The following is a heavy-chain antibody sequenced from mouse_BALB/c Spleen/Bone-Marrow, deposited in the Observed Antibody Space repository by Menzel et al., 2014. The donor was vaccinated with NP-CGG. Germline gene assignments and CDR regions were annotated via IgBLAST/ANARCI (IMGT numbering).Heavy chain of an antibody. CDR3: ARGGIYYGMDY. J-gene: IGHJ4*01. CDR1: GFTFSDYY. V-gene: IGHV5-12*02. Sequence: EVKLQESGGSLVQPGGSLKLSCATSGFTFSDYYMYWVRQTPEKRLEWVAYISNGGGSTYYPDTVKGRFTISRDNAKNTLYLQMSRLKSEDTAMYYCARGGIYYGMDYWGQGTSVTVSS. CDR2: ISNGGGST.